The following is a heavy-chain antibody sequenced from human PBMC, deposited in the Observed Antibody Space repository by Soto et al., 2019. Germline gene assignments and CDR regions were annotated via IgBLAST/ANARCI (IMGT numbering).Heavy chain of an antibody. V-gene: IGHV3-33*01. CDR1: GFTFSSYG. Sequence: GGSLRLSCAASGFTFSSYGMHWVRQAPGKGLEWVAVIWYDGSNKYYADSVKGRFTISRDNSKNTLYLQMNSLRAEDTAVYYCARDSSPGVVYFQHWGQGTLVTVSS. J-gene: IGHJ1*01. CDR2: IWYDGSNK. CDR3: ARDSSPGVVYFQH.